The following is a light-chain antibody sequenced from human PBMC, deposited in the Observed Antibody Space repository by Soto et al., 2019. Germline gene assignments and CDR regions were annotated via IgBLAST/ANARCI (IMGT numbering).Light chain of an antibody. CDR2: EDD. Sequence: QSVLTHPASVWGSPGHSITISCTGTSTDLHNNKYVSWYQRHPGSAPTLLIFEDDQRPSGVSSRFSASKSGNTASLTISGLQAEEEAEYTCCSYAGSTKYVFGSGTKVTVL. J-gene: IGLJ1*01. V-gene: IGLV2-14*01. CDR3: CSYAGSTKYV. CDR1: STDLHNNKY.